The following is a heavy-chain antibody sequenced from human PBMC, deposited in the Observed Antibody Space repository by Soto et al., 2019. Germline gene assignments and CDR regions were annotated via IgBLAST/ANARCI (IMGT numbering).Heavy chain of an antibody. CDR3: AKAAYSGSYSYYGMDV. D-gene: IGHD1-26*01. CDR2: ISWNSGSI. V-gene: IGHV3-9*01. CDR1: GFTFDDYA. Sequence: EVQLVESGGGLVQPGRSLRLSCAASGFTFDDYAMHWVRQAPGKGLEWVSGISWNSGSIGYADSVKGRFTISRDNAKNSLYLQMNSLRAEDTALYYCAKAAYSGSYSYYGMDVW. J-gene: IGHJ6*01.